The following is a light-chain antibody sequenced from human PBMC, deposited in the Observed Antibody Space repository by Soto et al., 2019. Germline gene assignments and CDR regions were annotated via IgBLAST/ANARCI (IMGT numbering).Light chain of an antibody. Sequence: QSALAQPASVSLSPGQSITISCTGTSSDVGSYNYVSWYQQHPGKAPKLMIYEVSDRPSGISSRFSGSKSGNTASLTISGLQTEDEADYYCSSYTSSSTLFGTGTKVTVL. J-gene: IGLJ1*01. CDR1: SSDVGSYNY. V-gene: IGLV2-14*01. CDR3: SSYTSSSTL. CDR2: EVS.